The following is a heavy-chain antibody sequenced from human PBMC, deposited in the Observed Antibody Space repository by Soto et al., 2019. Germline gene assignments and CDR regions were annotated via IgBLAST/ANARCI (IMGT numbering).Heavy chain of an antibody. CDR1: GFTFSSYW. J-gene: IGHJ4*02. Sequence: GXSLRLSCAASGFTFSSYWMHWVRQAPGKGLVWVSRINSDGSSTSYADSVKGRFTISRDNAKNTLYLQMNSLRAEDTAVYYCARGLRSSSWFFDYCGQGTLVTXSS. D-gene: IGHD6-13*01. CDR2: INSDGSST. V-gene: IGHV3-74*01. CDR3: ARGLRSSSWFFDY.